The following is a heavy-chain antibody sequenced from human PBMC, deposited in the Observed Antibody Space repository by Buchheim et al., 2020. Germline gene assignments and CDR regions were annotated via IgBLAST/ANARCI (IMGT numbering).Heavy chain of an antibody. CDR1: GFTFSSFC. CDR3: ARDGEILEWLPQGYYMDV. V-gene: IGHV3-7*01. J-gene: IGHJ6*03. Sequence: EVQLVESGGGLVQPGGSLRLSCAASGFTFSSFCMSWVRQAPGKGLEWVAYIKQDGSEKYYVDSVKGRFTISRDNAKNSQFLQMNSLRAEDTAVYYCARDGEILEWLPQGYYMDVWGKGTT. D-gene: IGHD3-3*01. CDR2: IKQDGSEK.